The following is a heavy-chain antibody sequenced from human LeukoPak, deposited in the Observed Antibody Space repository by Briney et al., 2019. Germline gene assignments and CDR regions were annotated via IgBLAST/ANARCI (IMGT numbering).Heavy chain of an antibody. Sequence: PSETLSLTCTVSGGSISSRSYYWAWIRPPPGEGLGWIVSISYSGGTNYTPSLKSRVTISVDTSKHRFSLRLSSVSTADTAVYYCARGQKYRSGYTVSELGSGYFDYWGQGTLVTVSS. J-gene: IGHJ4*02. CDR3: ARGQKYRSGYTVSELGSGYFDY. CDR1: GGSISSRSYY. D-gene: IGHD5-18*01. CDR2: ISYSGGT. V-gene: IGHV4-39*07.